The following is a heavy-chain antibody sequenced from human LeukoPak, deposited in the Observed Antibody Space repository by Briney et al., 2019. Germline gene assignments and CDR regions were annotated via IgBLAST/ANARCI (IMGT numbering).Heavy chain of an antibody. CDR2: ISYDGSNK. J-gene: IGHJ5*02. V-gene: IGHV3-30-3*01. D-gene: IGHD3-16*02. Sequence: GRSLRLSCAASGFTFSSYAMHWVRQAPGKGLEWVAVISYDGSNKYYADSVKGRFTISRDNSKNTLYLQMNSLRAEDTAVYYCARDSIPYVWGSHRNNWFDPWGQGTLVTVSS. CDR3: ARDSIPYVWGSHRNNWFDP. CDR1: GFTFSSYA.